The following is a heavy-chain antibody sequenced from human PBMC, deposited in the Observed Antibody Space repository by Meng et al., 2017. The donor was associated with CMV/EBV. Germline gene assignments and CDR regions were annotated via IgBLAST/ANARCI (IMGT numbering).Heavy chain of an antibody. CDR2: ISSSSSTI. Sequence: GESLKISCAASGFTFSSYSMNWVRQAPGKGLEWVSYISSSSSTIYYADSVKGRFTISRDNAKNSLYLQMNSLRAEDTAVYYCARDLVEDIVVEPAAITFDYWGQGTMVTVSS. CDR1: GFTFSSYS. V-gene: IGHV3-48*04. D-gene: IGHD2-2*02. CDR3: ARDLVEDIVVEPAAITFDY. J-gene: IGHJ4*01.